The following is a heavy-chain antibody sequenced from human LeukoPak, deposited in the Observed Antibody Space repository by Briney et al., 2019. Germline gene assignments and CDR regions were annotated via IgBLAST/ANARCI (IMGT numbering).Heavy chain of an antibody. D-gene: IGHD4-23*01. J-gene: IGHJ4*02. CDR2: IYYSGST. V-gene: IGHV4-39*07. CDR3: AHAYGGNSGWI. Sequence: SETLSLTCTVSGGSISSSSYYWGWIRQPPGKGLEWIGSIYYSGSTYYNPSLKSRVTISVDTSKNQFSLKLSSVTAADTAVYYCAHAYGGNSGWIWGQGTLVTVSS. CDR1: GGSISSSSYY.